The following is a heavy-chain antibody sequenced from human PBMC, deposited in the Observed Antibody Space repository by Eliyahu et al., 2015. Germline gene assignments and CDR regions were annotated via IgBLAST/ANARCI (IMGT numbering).Heavy chain of an antibody. CDR1: GYTFTDHY. D-gene: IGHD3-3*01. Sequence: QVQLVQSGAEAKMTGASVKVSCKASGYTFTDHYVHWVRQAPGQGLEWMGWSNPNSGDTKSAQRFQGRVTMTRDTSISTVYLEVNRLRIDDTAVYFCARDGLWSNNWFDRWGQGTLVTVSS. J-gene: IGHJ5*02. CDR3: ARDGLWSNNWFDR. CDR2: SNPNSGDT. V-gene: IGHV1-2*02.